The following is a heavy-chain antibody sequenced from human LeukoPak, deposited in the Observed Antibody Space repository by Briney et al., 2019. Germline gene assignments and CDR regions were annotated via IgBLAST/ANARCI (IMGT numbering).Heavy chain of an antibody. D-gene: IGHD2-2*02. CDR1: GYTLTELS. Sequence: ASVKVSCKVSGYTLTELSMHWVRQAPGKGLEWMGGFDPEDGETIYAQKFQGRVTMTEDTSTDTAYMELSSLRSEDTAVYYCATAPIVVVPAAINWYFDLWGRGTLVTVSS. J-gene: IGHJ2*01. CDR2: FDPEDGET. V-gene: IGHV1-24*01. CDR3: ATAPIVVVPAAINWYFDL.